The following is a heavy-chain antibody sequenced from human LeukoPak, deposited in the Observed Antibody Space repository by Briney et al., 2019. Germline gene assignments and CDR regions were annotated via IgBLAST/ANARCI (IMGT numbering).Heavy chain of an antibody. CDR2: IGGSDGST. D-gene: IGHD4-17*01. CDR3: ARDRTTVTTPIA. Sequence: GASLRLSCAASGFTFSNYAMTWVRQAPGKGLEWVSVIGGSDGSTHYADSVKGRFTISRDSSKSTLYLQMNSLRAEDTAIYYCARDRTTVTTPIAWGQGTLVTVSS. CDR1: GFTFSNYA. V-gene: IGHV3-23*01. J-gene: IGHJ5*02.